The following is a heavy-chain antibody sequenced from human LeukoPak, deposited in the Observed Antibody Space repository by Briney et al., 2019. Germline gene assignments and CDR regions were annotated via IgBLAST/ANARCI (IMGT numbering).Heavy chain of an antibody. CDR3: ARDNPNSSGWFMDY. CDR2: IWYDGSNK. Sequence: PGGSLRLSCAASGFTFSSYGMHWVRQAPGKGLEWVAVIWYDGSNKYYGDSVKGRFTISRDNAKNSLYLQMNSLRAEDTAVYYCARDNPNSSGWFMDYWGQGTLVTVSS. D-gene: IGHD6-19*01. J-gene: IGHJ4*02. CDR1: GFTFSSYG. V-gene: IGHV3-33*01.